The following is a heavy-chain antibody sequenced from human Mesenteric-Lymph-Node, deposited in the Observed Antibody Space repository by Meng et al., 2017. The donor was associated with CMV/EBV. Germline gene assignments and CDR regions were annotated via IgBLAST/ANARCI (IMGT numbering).Heavy chain of an antibody. J-gene: IGHJ4*02. CDR3: ATADYGYD. CDR1: GFTVSSNY. Sequence: GGSLRLSCAASGFTVSSNYMSWVRQAPGKGLEWVGRIKSKTDGGTTDYAAPVKGRFTISRDDSKKMLYLQMSSLKTEDTAVYYCATADYGYDWGQGTLVTVSS. D-gene: IGHD3-10*01. V-gene: IGHV3-15*01. CDR2: IKSKTDGGTT.